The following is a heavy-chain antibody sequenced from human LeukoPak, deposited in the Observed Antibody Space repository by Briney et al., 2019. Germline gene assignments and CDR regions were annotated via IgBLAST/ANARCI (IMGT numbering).Heavy chain of an antibody. J-gene: IGHJ4*02. CDR2: IYHSGNT. V-gene: IGHV4-38-2*01. D-gene: IGHD3-22*01. Sequence: SETLSLTCAVSGYSISSGYYWGWIRQPPGKGLEWIGNIYHSGNTYYNPSLKSRVTISVDTSKNQFSLKVNSVTAADTAVYYWARGARDYYDSSGYCKYFYYWGQGTLVTVSS. CDR3: ARGARDYYDSSGYCKYFYY. CDR1: GYSISSGYY.